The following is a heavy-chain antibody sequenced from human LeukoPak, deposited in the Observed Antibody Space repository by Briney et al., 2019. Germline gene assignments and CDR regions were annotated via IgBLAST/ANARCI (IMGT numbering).Heavy chain of an antibody. CDR3: ARDRYFIGFDY. V-gene: IGHV4-30-4*01. J-gene: IGHJ4*02. CDR1: GGSISSSNYN. CDR2: IYYSGTT. D-gene: IGHD3-9*01. Sequence: SETLSLTCTVSGGSISSSNYNWSWIRQPPGKGLEWIGHIYYSGTTDYNPTLRSRVSISLDTSKNQFSLKLRSVTAADTAVYYCARDRYFIGFDYWGQGTLVTVSS.